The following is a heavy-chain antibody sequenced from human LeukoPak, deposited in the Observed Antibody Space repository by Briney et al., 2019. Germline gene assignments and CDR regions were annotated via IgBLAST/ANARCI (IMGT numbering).Heavy chain of an antibody. Sequence: ASVKVSCKASGYTFTSYSISWVRQAPGQGLEWMGWISAYNGNTIYAQKVKGRVTMTTDTSTSTAYMELRSLKSDDTAVYYCARASYCSDGSCYSDYWGQGTLVTFSS. CDR1: GYTFTSYS. J-gene: IGHJ4*02. D-gene: IGHD2-15*01. CDR3: ARASYCSDGSCYSDY. CDR2: ISAYNGNT. V-gene: IGHV1-18*01.